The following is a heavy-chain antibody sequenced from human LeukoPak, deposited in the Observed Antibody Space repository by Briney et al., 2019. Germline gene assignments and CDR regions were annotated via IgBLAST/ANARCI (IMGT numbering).Heavy chain of an antibody. Sequence: GGSLRLSCAASGFTFSGSAMHWVRQASGKGLEWVGRIRSKANSYATAYAASVKGRFTISRDDSKNTAYLQMNSLKTEDTAVYYCTRYYYDSSGYPLLGYWGQGILVTVSS. CDR2: IRSKANSYAT. CDR3: TRYYYDSSGYPLLGY. CDR1: GFTFSGSA. D-gene: IGHD3-22*01. J-gene: IGHJ4*02. V-gene: IGHV3-73*01.